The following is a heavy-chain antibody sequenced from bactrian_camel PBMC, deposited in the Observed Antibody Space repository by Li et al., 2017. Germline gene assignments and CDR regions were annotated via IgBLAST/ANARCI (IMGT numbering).Heavy chain of an antibody. Sequence: DVQLVESGGGSVQAGGSLRLSCAASGYTYSSYCLGWFRQTPGKEREGVATIDSDGMVRYADSVKGRFTISKDNAKNTLYLQMNSLKPEDTAVYYCAALPAPFRSVLITTRPEAFGYWGQGTQVTVSS. D-gene: IGHD1*01. V-gene: IGHV3S42*01. J-gene: IGHJ6*01. CDR1: GYTYSSYC. CDR2: IDSDGMV. CDR3: AALPAPFRSVLITTRPEAFGY.